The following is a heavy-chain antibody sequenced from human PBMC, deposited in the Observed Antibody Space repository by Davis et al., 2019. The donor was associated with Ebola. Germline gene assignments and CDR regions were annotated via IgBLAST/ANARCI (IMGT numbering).Heavy chain of an antibody. V-gene: IGHV3-23*01. Sequence: GGSLRLSGAASGFTFSIYAMTCARQAPGTGLEWVSALTSSAGGTYYADSVKGRFTISRDNSKNTLYLQVTSLRVDDTAIYYCAKGGSGWPSDYSYGMGVWGKGTTVTVSS. J-gene: IGHJ6*04. CDR2: LTSSAGGT. D-gene: IGHD6-19*01. CDR3: AKGGSGWPSDYSYGMGV. CDR1: GFTFSIYA.